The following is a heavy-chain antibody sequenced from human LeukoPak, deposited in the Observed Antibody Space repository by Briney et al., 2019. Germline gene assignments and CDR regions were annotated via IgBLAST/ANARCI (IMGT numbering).Heavy chain of an antibody. D-gene: IGHD2-15*01. CDR3: ARDHSRYCSGGSCYSKH. J-gene: IGHJ4*02. CDR2: MNPNSGNT. V-gene: IGHV1-18*01. CDR1: GYTFTSYD. Sequence: ASVKVSCKASGYTFTSYDINWVRQATGQGLEWMGWMNPNSGNTNYAQKLQGRVTMTTDTSTSTAYMELRSLRSDDTAVYYCARDHSRYCSGGSCYSKHWGQGTLVTVSS.